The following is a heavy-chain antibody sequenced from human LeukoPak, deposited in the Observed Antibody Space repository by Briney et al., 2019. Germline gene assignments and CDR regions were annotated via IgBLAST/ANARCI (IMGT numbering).Heavy chain of an antibody. Sequence: GGSLRLSCAASGFTFSSYEMSWVRQAPGKGLEWVSYISSSGGTVKYADSVKGRFTISRDNAKNSLYLQMNSLRAEDTPVYYCAGDLPHWGQGTLVTVSS. V-gene: IGHV3-48*03. CDR3: AGDLPH. CDR1: GFTFSSYE. J-gene: IGHJ4*02. CDR2: ISSSGGTV.